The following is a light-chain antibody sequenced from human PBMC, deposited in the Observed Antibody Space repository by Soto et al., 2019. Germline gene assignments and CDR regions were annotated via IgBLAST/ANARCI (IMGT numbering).Light chain of an antibody. CDR2: AAS. CDR1: QSISTY. J-gene: IGKJ5*01. V-gene: IGKV1-39*01. Sequence: DIQMTQSPSSLSASLGDRVTITCRASQSISTYLNWYQQKPGKAPKLLIYAASSLQSGVPSRFSGSGSGTEFTLTISSLQSEDFAIYYCQQYNNWPITFGQGTRLEIK. CDR3: QQYNNWPIT.